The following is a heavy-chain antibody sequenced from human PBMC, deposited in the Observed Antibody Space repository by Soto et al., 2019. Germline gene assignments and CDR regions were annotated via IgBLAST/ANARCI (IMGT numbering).Heavy chain of an antibody. J-gene: IGHJ4*02. D-gene: IGHD3-9*01. V-gene: IGHV4-30-4*08. Sequence: PSQTLSLTCTVSGGSISSDIYHWTLIRQSPGKGLEWIGYIYYSGSIFYNPSFESRVTISVDKSKNQFSLKLMSLSAADTAVYYCGRLEGLATISYYFDYWGQGALVTVSS. CDR3: GRLEGLATISYYFDY. CDR2: IYYSGSI. CDR1: GGSISSDIYH.